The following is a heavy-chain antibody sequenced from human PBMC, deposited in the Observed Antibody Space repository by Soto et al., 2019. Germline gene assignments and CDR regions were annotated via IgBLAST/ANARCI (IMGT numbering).Heavy chain of an antibody. CDR3: ARASMIREVISYFSDY. J-gene: IGHJ4*02. Sequence: VQLVQSGAEVRKPGSSVKVSCQASGDTFSTYAFVWVRQAPGQGLEWMGGILPIFGTPNYAPKFQDRVTITTDESTSTAYMELSGLLCGGTGIYYFARASMIREVISYFSDYWGQGTLVTVSS. D-gene: IGHD3-10*01. CDR1: GDTFSTYA. CDR2: ILPIFGTP. V-gene: IGHV1-69*01.